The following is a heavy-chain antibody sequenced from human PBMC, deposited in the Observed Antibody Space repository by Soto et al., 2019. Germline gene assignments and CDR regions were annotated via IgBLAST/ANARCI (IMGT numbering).Heavy chain of an antibody. Sequence: QVQLQESGPGLVKPSGTLSLTCAVSSGSISSSNWWSWVRQPPGKGLEWIGEIYHSGSTNYNPSLKSRVTISGDKSKNQFSLKLSSVTAADTAVYYCARDRPSTMVRGVRAWFDPWGQGTLVTVSS. CDR3: ARDRPSTMVRGVRAWFDP. J-gene: IGHJ5*02. V-gene: IGHV4-4*02. D-gene: IGHD3-10*01. CDR2: IYHSGST. CDR1: SGSISSSNW.